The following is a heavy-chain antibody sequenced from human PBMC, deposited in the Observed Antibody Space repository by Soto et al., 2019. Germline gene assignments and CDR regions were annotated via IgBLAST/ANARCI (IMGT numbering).Heavy chain of an antibody. CDR3: ARQRSSPPHNFDY. J-gene: IGHJ4*02. D-gene: IGHD2-2*01. Sequence: SETLSLTCTVSGGSISSYYWSWIRQPPGKGLEWIGYIYYSGSTNYNPSLKSRVTISVDTSKNQFSLKLSSVTAADTAVYYCARQRSSPPHNFDYWGQGTRVTVSS. CDR1: GGSISSYY. CDR2: IYYSGST. V-gene: IGHV4-59*08.